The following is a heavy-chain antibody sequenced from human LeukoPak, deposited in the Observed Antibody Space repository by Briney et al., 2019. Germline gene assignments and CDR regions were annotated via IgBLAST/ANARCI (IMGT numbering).Heavy chain of an antibody. CDR3: AVGVGAHLNGDAFDI. J-gene: IGHJ3*02. V-gene: IGHV3-30*04. Sequence: GGSLRLSCAASGFTFSSYAMHWVRQAPGKGLEWVAVISYDGSNKYYADSVKGRFTISRDNSKNTLYLQMNSLRAEDTAVYYCAVGVGAHLNGDAFDIWGQGTMGTVSS. D-gene: IGHD1-26*01. CDR1: GFTFSSYA. CDR2: ISYDGSNK.